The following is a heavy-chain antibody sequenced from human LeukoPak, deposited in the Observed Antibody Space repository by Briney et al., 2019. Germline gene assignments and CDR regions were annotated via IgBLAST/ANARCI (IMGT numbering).Heavy chain of an antibody. V-gene: IGHV4-59*01. J-gene: IGHJ2*01. CDR1: GGSLSSYY. Sequence: SETLSLTCTVSGGSLSSYYWSWIRQPPGKGLEWIGYIYYSGSTTYNPSLRSRVTISVDTSKNQFSLKLSSVTADDTAVYYCARVFYYGSGTFDLWGRGTLVTVSS. CDR3: ARVFYYGSGTFDL. D-gene: IGHD3-10*01. CDR2: IYYSGST.